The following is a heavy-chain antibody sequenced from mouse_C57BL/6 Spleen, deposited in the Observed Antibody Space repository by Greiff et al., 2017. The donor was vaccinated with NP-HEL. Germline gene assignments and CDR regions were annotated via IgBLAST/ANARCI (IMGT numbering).Heavy chain of an antibody. V-gene: IGHV1-64*01. CDR3: ARPLYDYEGGYYAMDY. CDR1: GYTFTSYW. D-gene: IGHD2-4*01. CDR2: IHPNSGST. Sequence: VKLQQPGAELVKPGASVKLSCKASGYTFTSYWMHWVKQRPGQGLEWIGMIHPNSGSTNYNEKFKSKATLTVDKSSSTAYMQLSSLTSEDSAVYYCARPLYDYEGGYYAMDYWGQGTSVTVSS. J-gene: IGHJ4*01.